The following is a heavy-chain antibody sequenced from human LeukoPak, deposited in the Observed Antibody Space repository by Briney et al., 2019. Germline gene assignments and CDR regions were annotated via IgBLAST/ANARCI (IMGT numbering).Heavy chain of an antibody. D-gene: IGHD1-14*01. Sequence: GGSLRLSCAASGFSFSSYGMHWVRQAPGKGLEWVAVIWYDGSNKYYADSVKGRFTISRDNSKNTLYLQMNNLRVEDTAVFYCARDPDTFGINTYFDYWGQGTLVTVSS. CDR1: GFSFSSYG. CDR3: ARDPDTFGINTYFDY. CDR2: IWYDGSNK. V-gene: IGHV3-33*01. J-gene: IGHJ4*02.